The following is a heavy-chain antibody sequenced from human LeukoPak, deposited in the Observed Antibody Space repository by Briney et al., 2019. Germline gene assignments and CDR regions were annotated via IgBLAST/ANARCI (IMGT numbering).Heavy chain of an antibody. CDR1: GLTDSRYY. J-gene: IGHJ6*02. V-gene: IGHV3-66*01. CDR3: ARETRLGLYYYGMDV. D-gene: IGHD6-19*01. CDR2: IYGGGST. Sequence: PGGSLTLTCAASGLTDSRYYLSWVRPPTAKGLAWVSVIYGGGSTYYADSVKVRFTIPRDKSKHTLYLQMNSLRAEDSAVYYCARETRLGLYYYGMDVWGQGTTVTVSS.